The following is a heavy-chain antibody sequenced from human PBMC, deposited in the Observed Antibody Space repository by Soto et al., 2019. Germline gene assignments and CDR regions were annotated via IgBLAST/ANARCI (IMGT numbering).Heavy chain of an antibody. V-gene: IGHV1-46*01. CDR2: INPNSTSA. Sequence: ASVKGSWKTAGYGFTSYYLHWVRQASGQGLEWMGIINPNSTSASYAQKFQGRVTMTRDTSTSTVYMELSTLRSEDTAVYYCARDRDFWTGYEYYYYAMDVWGQGTTVTVSS. D-gene: IGHD3-3*01. CDR1: GYGFTSYY. J-gene: IGHJ6*02. CDR3: ARDRDFWTGYEYYYYAMDV.